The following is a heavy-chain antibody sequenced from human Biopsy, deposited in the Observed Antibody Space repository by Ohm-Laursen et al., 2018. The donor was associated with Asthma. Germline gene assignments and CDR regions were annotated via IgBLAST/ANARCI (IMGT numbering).Heavy chain of an antibody. CDR2: IMTVFGTT. J-gene: IGHJ6*02. Sequence: SSVKVSCKAPGGTFSNFAISWVRQAPGQGLEWLGGIMTVFGTTNYAQKVQGRVTITADESTSTAYMEVTSPRSEDTAIYYCARCQVGYSSGWSLLLKKIYYSGMDVWGQGTAVTVSS. CDR1: GGTFSNFA. V-gene: IGHV1-69*01. CDR3: ARCQVGYSSGWSLLLKKIYYSGMDV. D-gene: IGHD6-19*01.